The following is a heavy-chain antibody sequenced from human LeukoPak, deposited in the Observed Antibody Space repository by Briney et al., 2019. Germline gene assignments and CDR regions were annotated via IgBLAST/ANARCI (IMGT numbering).Heavy chain of an antibody. J-gene: IGHJ4*01. V-gene: IGHV4-38-2*02. D-gene: IGHD1-1*01. Sequence: SETLSLACTVSGYSISSTYYGAWIRQPPGKGLEWIATISHSGSTYYTPSLESRLTISLDTSRNHSSLRLSSVTAADTAVYYCARVNAPLATFDYWGLGTLVAVSS. CDR1: GYSISSTYY. CDR3: ARVNAPLATFDY. CDR2: ISHSGST.